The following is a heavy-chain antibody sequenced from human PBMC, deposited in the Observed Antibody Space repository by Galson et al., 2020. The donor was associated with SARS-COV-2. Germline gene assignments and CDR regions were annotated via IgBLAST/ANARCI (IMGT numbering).Heavy chain of an antibody. CDR1: GYTFTGYY. Sequence: ASVKVSCKASGYTFTGYYMHWVRQAPGQGLEWMGWINPDSGGATYAQPFQGRVTLTRDTSISTVYMELSSLRADDTAVYYCAVDVGFGEVYGLDAWGQGTAVTVSS. D-gene: IGHD3-10*01. V-gene: IGHV1-2*02. J-gene: IGHJ6*02. CDR2: INPDSGGA. CDR3: AVDVGFGEVYGLDA.